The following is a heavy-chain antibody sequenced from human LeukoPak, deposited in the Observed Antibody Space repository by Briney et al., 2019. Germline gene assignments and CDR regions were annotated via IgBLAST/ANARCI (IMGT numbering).Heavy chain of an antibody. CDR1: GGSISSSSYY. CDR2: IYYSGST. V-gene: IGHV4-39*07. D-gene: IGHD7-27*01. CDR3: ARAEIIGEFDY. J-gene: IGHJ4*02. Sequence: SETLSLTCTVSGGSISSSSYYWGWLRQPPGKGLEWIGSIYYSGSTYYNPSLKSRVTISVDTSKNQFSLKLSSVTAADTAVYYCARAEIIGEFDYWGQGTLVTVSS.